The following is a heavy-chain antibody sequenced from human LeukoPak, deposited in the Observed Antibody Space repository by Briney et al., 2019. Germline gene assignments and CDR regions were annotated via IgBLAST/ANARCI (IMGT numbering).Heavy chain of an antibody. J-gene: IGHJ4*02. Sequence: PSETLSLTCAVYGGSFSGYYWSWIRQPPGKGLEWIGEINHGGSTKSNPSLKSRVTISVDTSKNQFALKLSSVTAADTAVYYCANLHRDSDGYYYVDNWGQETLVTVSS. V-gene: IGHV4-34*01. D-gene: IGHD3-22*01. CDR1: GGSFSGYY. CDR3: ANLHRDSDGYYYVDN. CDR2: INHGGST.